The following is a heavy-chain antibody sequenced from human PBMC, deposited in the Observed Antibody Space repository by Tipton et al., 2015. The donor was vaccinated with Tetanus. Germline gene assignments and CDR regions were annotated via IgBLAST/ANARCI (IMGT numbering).Heavy chain of an antibody. CDR1: GGSISSGGYY. J-gene: IGHJ4*02. D-gene: IGHD6-19*01. CDR2: VFHSGTT. CDR3: ARWIAVTGTDFDF. Sequence: TLSLTCSVSGGSISSGGYYWTWIRQPPGKGLEWIGTVFHSGTTYYNPSLKSRVTISVDTSKNQFSLKLTSVTAADTAVYYCARWIAVTGTDFDFWGQGTLVTVSS. V-gene: IGHV4-39*01.